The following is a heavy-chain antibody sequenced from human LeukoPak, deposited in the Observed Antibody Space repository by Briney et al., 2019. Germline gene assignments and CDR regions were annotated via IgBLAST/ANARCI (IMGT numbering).Heavy chain of an antibody. D-gene: IGHD3-3*01. Sequence: ASVKVSCKASGSTFTSFAFSWVRQAPGQGLEWMGWISPYNGNAKYAQNLQGRVTMTTDTSTSTAYMELRSLRSDDTAVYYCARDQGDFGVVSPNAFDIWGQGTMVTVSS. V-gene: IGHV1-18*01. CDR1: GSTFTSFA. J-gene: IGHJ3*02. CDR3: ARDQGDFGVVSPNAFDI. CDR2: ISPYNGNA.